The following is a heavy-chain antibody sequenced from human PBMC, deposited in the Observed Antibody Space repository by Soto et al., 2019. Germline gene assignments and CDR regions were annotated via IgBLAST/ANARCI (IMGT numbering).Heavy chain of an antibody. CDR3: ARGRDSALYYFDY. CDR1: GFTFSNYD. V-gene: IGHV3-13*01. D-gene: IGHD2-21*01. Sequence: EVQLVESGGGLVQPGGSLRLSCAASGFTFSNYDMHWVHQTTGKGLEWVSVFGTAGETYDADSVKGRFTISRENAKNSLYIQMNSLRVEDTAVYYCARGRDSALYYFDYWGQGTLVTVSS. J-gene: IGHJ4*02. CDR2: FGTAGET.